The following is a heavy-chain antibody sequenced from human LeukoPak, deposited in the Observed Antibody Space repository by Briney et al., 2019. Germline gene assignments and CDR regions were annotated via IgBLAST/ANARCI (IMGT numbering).Heavy chain of an antibody. Sequence: GASVKVSCKASGYTFTGYYMHWVRQAPGQGLEWMGWINPNSGGTNYAQKFQGRVTMTRDTSISTAYMELSRLRSDDTAVYYCARDDGGIAVVWWFDPWGQGTLVTVSS. CDR1: GYTFTGYY. CDR3: ARDDGGIAVVWWFDP. J-gene: IGHJ5*02. CDR2: INPNSGGT. V-gene: IGHV1-2*02. D-gene: IGHD6-19*01.